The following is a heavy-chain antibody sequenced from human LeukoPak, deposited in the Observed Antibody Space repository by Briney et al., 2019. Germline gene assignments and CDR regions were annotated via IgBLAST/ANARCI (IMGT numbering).Heavy chain of an antibody. CDR1: GFTFSSYA. Sequence: PGGSLRLSCAASGFTFSSYAMHWVRQAPGKGLEWVAVISYDGSNKYYADSVRGRFTISRDNSKNTLYLQMNSLRAEDTAVYYCARGPHYDFWSGYYTDYWGQGTLVTVSS. CDR2: ISYDGSNK. CDR3: ARGPHYDFWSGYYTDY. V-gene: IGHV3-30-3*01. J-gene: IGHJ4*02. D-gene: IGHD3-3*01.